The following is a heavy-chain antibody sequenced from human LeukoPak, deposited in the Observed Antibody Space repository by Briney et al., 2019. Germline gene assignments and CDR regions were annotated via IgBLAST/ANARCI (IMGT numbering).Heavy chain of an antibody. CDR2: IIPILGIA. V-gene: IGHV1-69*04. Sequence: SVKLSCKASGFTFSSYAISWGRQAPGQRLEWMGRIIPILGIANYAQNFQGRFTITKDTSKTTVYRRLSMLTSEDTPVYYCARGSGGQLWRLLDYWGQGTLVTVSS. CDR3: ARGSGGQLWRLLDY. D-gene: IGHD5-18*01. CDR1: GFTFSSYA. J-gene: IGHJ4*02.